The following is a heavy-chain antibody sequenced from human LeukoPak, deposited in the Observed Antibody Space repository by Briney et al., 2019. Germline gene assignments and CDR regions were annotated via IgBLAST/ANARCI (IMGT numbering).Heavy chain of an antibody. J-gene: IGHJ4*02. Sequence: PSETLSLTCAVYGGSFSGYYWSWIRQPPGKGLEWIGEINHSGSTNYNPSLKSRVTISVDTSKNQFSLKLSSVTAADTAVYYCARLPVGGYEPDYWGQGTLVTVSS. CDR3: ARLPVGGYEPDY. D-gene: IGHD5-12*01. V-gene: IGHV4-34*01. CDR1: GGSFSGYY. CDR2: INHSGST.